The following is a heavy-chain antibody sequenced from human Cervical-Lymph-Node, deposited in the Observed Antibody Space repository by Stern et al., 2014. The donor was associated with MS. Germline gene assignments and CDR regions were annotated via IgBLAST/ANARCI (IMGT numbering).Heavy chain of an antibody. D-gene: IGHD2-21*02. CDR1: GYTFNTYS. V-gene: IGHV1-46*02. J-gene: IGHJ4*02. CDR3: ATLCAGDCKTDS. Sequence: VQLVESGAEMKKPGASSNISCKASGYTFNTYSVHWVRQAPGQGLEWMGLITPKSGGTNYAPNFQGRVTMTRDTSTSTVYMELTSLRSDDTAVYYCATLCAGDCKTDSWGQGTLVTVSS. CDR2: ITPKSGGT.